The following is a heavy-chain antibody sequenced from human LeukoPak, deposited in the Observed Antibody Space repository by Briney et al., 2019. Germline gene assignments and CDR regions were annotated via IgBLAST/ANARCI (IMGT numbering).Heavy chain of an antibody. J-gene: IGHJ6*03. V-gene: IGHV4-4*07. CDR2: IYTSGST. CDR3: ASETDPYYMDV. D-gene: IGHD2-21*02. CDR1: GASISSSY. Sequence: SATLSLTCTVSGASISSSYWRWIRQPAGKGLEWIGCIYTSGSTNYNPSLKSRVTMSVDTSKNQFSLKLSSVTAADTAVYYCASETDPYYMDVWGKGTTVTVSS.